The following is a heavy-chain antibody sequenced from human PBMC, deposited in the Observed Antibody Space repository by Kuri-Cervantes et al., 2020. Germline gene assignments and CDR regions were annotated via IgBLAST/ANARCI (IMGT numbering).Heavy chain of an antibody. J-gene: IGHJ4*02. Sequence: GGSLRLSCAASGFTFSSYAMSWVRQAPGKGLEWVSAISGSGGSTYYADSVKGRFTISRDNSKNTLYLQMNSLRAKDTAVYYCSTGEWLSAVGAFDYWGQGTLVTVSS. CDR3: STGEWLSAVGAFDY. CDR2: ISGSGGST. D-gene: IGHD3-3*01. V-gene: IGHV3-23*01. CDR1: GFTFSSYA.